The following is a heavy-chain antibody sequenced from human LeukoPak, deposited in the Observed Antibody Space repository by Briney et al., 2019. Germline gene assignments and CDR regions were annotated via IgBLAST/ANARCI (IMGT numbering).Heavy chain of an antibody. CDR1: GGSISSYY. D-gene: IGHD2-2*01. J-gene: IGHJ6*03. CDR2: IYTSRST. V-gene: IGHV4-4*07. CDR3: ARDRGSSTSSLTYYYYYMDV. Sequence: SETLSLTCTVSGGSISSYYWSWIRQPAGKGLEWIGRIYTSRSTNYNPSLKSRVTMSVDTSKNQFSLKLSSVTAADTAVYYCARDRGSSTSSLTYYYYYMDVWGKGTTVTVSS.